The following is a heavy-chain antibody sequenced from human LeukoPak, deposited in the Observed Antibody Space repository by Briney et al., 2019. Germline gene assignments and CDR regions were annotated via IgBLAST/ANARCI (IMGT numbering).Heavy chain of an antibody. D-gene: IGHD3-22*01. CDR1: GYTFTGYY. CDR2: INPNSGGT. Sequence: ASVKVSCKASGYTFTGYYMHWVRQAPGQGLEWMGWINPNSGGTNYAQKFQGRVTMTRDTSISTAYMELSRLRSDDTAAYYCARDLTHRRNYDNSGYQIVPAFWGQGTLVTVSS. V-gene: IGHV1-2*02. J-gene: IGHJ4*02. CDR3: ARDLTHRRNYDNSGYQIVPAF.